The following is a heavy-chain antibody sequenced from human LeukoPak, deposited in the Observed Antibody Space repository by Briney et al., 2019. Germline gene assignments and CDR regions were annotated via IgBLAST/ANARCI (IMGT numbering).Heavy chain of an antibody. CDR1: GFPFSGYW. Sequence: GGSLRLSCVASGFPFSGYWMDWARQAPGKGMEWVANINQDGTNQYYAASVKGRFSISRDNAKNSLYLQMNSLRAEDTGVYYCSRSLDYLGQGALVTVSS. J-gene: IGHJ4*02. CDR2: INQDGTNQ. V-gene: IGHV3-7*01. CDR3: SRSLDY.